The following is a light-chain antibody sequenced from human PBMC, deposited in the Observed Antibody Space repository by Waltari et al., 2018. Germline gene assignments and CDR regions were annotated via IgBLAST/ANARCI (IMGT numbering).Light chain of an antibody. V-gene: IGKV1-39*01. CDR3: QQSYTTPRT. J-gene: IGKJ1*01. CDR2: SAS. Sequence: DIQMTQSPSSLSASAGDRVTTTCRANQTITRYLNLYQQKPGKAPRLLIQSASSLQSEVPSRFSGSGSGTDFALTITSLQPEDFATYFCQQSYTTPRTFGQGTTVDIK. CDR1: QTITRY.